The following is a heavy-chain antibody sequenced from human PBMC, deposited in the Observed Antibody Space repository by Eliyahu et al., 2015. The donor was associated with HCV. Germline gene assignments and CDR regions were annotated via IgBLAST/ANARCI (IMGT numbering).Heavy chain of an antibody. D-gene: IGHD6-19*01. CDR3: ASGGGGIAVAGTGGWFDP. CDR1: GGSITTYX. Sequence: QVQLQESGPGLVKPSETLSLTCTVXGGSITTYXWSWIRQPPGKGLEWIGYIHYSGSXNYNPPLKSRVTISVDTSKNQFSLKLTSVTAADTAVYYCASGGGGIAVAGTGGWFDPWGQGTLVTVSS. CDR2: IHYSGSX. J-gene: IGHJ5*02. V-gene: IGHV4-59*01.